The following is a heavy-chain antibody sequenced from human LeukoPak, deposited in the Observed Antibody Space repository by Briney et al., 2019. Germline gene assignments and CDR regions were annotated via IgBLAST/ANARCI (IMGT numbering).Heavy chain of an antibody. CDR1: GFTFSSYG. D-gene: IGHD3-9*01. CDR2: ISYDGSNK. Sequence: PGGSLRLSCAASGFTFSSYGMHRVRQAPGKGLEWVAVISYDGSNKYYADSVKGRFTISRDNSKNTPYLQMNSLRAEDTAVYYCAKVGSGDILTGYYHGFDYWGQGTLVTVSS. CDR3: AKVGSGDILTGYYHGFDY. V-gene: IGHV3-30*18. J-gene: IGHJ4*02.